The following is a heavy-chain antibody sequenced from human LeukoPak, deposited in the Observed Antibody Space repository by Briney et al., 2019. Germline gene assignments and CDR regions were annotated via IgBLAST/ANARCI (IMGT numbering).Heavy chain of an antibody. CDR3: AKDSKIVGPTFRSYHYMDV. D-gene: IGHD1-26*01. V-gene: IGHV3-23*01. Sequence: GGSLRLSCAASGFTFSSYEMNWVRQAPGKGLEWVSAISGSGGSTYYTDSVKGRFTISRDNSKNTLYLQMNSLRVEDTAVYYCAKDSKIVGPTFRSYHYMDVWGKGTTVTVSS. CDR2: ISGSGGST. CDR1: GFTFSSYE. J-gene: IGHJ6*03.